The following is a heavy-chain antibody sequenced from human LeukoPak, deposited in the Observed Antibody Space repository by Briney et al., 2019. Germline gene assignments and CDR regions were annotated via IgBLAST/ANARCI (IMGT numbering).Heavy chain of an antibody. V-gene: IGHV3-23*01. J-gene: IGHJ4*02. D-gene: IGHD2-15*01. Sequence: GGSLGLSCAASGFTFSSYAMSWVRQAPGKGLEWVSALSGGSTYYADSVKGRFTISRDNAKNTLYLQMNSLRAEDTAVYYCARDRYCSGGSCYGDYWGQGILVTVSS. CDR3: ARDRYCSGGSCYGDY. CDR2: LSGGST. CDR1: GFTFSSYA.